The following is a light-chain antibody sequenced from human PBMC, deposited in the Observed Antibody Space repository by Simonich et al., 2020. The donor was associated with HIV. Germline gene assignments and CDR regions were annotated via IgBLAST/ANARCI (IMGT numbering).Light chain of an antibody. CDR2: EGS. CDR1: SRDFGTYNL. J-gene: IGLJ2*01. CDR3: SSYTSSSTLV. V-gene: IGLV2-14*02. Sequence: QSALTQPASVSGSPGQSITISCTGTSRDFGTYNLVSWYQQHPGEAPKLIIYEGSKRPSGVSHRLSGSKSGNTASLTISGLQAEDEADYYCSSYTSSSTLVFGGGTKLTVL.